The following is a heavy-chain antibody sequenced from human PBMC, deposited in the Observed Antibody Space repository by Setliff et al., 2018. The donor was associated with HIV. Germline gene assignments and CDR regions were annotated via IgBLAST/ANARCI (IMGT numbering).Heavy chain of an antibody. V-gene: IGHV1-18*01. Sequence: GASVKVSCKASGYTFTSYGISWVRQAPGQGLEWMGWISAYNGNTNYAQKLQGRVTMTTDTSTSTAYMELRGLRSDDTAVYYCARDRRITIFGVVSVVPSKRTKTRSAFDYWGQGTLVTVSS. CDR3: ARDRRITIFGVVSVVPSKRTKTRSAFDY. CDR1: GYTFTSYG. J-gene: IGHJ4*02. D-gene: IGHD3-3*01. CDR2: ISAYNGNT.